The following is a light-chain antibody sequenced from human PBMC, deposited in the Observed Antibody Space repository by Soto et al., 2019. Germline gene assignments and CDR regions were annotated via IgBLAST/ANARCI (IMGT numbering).Light chain of an antibody. V-gene: IGLV2-14*01. CDR3: SSYTRASTVI. CDR1: RSDVGGYNY. J-gene: IGLJ2*01. Sequence: QSALTQPASVSGSPGQSITISCTGTRSDVGGYNYVSWYQHHPGKAPKLLIYGVTNRPAEVSNRFSGSKSGITASLTISGPQSEDEDVYYCSSYTRASTVIFGGGTKLTVL. CDR2: GVT.